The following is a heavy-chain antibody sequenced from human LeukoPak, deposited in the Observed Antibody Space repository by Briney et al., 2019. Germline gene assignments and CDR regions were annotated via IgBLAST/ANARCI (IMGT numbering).Heavy chain of an antibody. CDR2: ISAYNGNT. J-gene: IGHJ1*01. CDR1: GYTFTSYG. CDR3: ARDVTYYCDSSGYYGQYFQH. V-gene: IGHV1-18*01. Sequence: ASVKVSCKASGYTFTSYGISWVRQAPGQGLEWMGWISAYNGNTNYAQKLQGRVTMTTDTSTSTAYMELRSLRSDDTAVYYCARDVTYYCDSSGYYGQYFQHWGQGTLVTVSS. D-gene: IGHD3-22*01.